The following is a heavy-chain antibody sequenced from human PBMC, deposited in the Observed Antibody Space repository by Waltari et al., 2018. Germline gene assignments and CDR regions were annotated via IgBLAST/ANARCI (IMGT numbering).Heavy chain of an antibody. J-gene: IGHJ6*02. CDR1: GYSISSGYY. Sequence: QVQLQESGPGLVKPSETLSLTCAVSGYSISSGYYWGWIRQPPATGLEWIGSTYHSGSTYYNPSLKSRVTISVDTSKNQFSLKLSSVTAADTAVYYCAGDSNRGIYCSSTSCYLYYYYYGMDVWGQGTTVTVSS. V-gene: IGHV4-38-2*02. CDR3: AGDSNRGIYCSSTSCYLYYYYYGMDV. CDR2: TYHSGST. D-gene: IGHD2-2*01.